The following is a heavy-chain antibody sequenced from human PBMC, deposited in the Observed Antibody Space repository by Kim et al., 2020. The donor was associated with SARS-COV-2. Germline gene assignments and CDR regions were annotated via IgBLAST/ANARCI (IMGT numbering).Heavy chain of an antibody. V-gene: IGHV4-59*01. CDR3: ARDRVSYFDY. CDR2: ST. J-gene: IGHJ4*02. Sequence: STTPNPSLKSPVTISVDTSQNQFSLKLSSVTAPNTAVYYCARDRVSYFDYWGQGTLVTVSS.